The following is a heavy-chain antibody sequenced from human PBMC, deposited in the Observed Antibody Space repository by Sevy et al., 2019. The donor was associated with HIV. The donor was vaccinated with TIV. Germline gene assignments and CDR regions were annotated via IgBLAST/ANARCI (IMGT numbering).Heavy chain of an antibody. V-gene: IGHV3-30*18. CDR2: ISYDGSNK. D-gene: IGHD2-21*01. Sequence: VGSLRLSCAASGFTFSSYGMHWVRQAPGKGLEWVAVISYDGSNKYYADSVKGRFTISRDNSKNTLYLQMNSLRAEDTAVYYCAKDPRPLAYCGGDCSSAPGDYWGQGTLVTVSS. CDR3: AKDPRPLAYCGGDCSSAPGDY. J-gene: IGHJ4*02. CDR1: GFTFSSYG.